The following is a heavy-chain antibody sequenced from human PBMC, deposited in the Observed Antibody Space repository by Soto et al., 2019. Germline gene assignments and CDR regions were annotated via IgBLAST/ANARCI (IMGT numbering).Heavy chain of an antibody. J-gene: IGHJ4*02. CDR3: VRENYGFSVVSSDY. CDR1: GFIFTGHA. D-gene: IGHD3-3*01. Sequence: QVQLVESGGGVVQPGRSLRLSCAASGFIFTGHAMHWVRQAPGKGLEWLAVISSDGNIIFYGDSVKGRFTISRDNSKNTLYLQMSSLRTEDTAVYYCVRENYGFSVVSSDYWGQGTLAIVSS. CDR2: ISSDGNII. V-gene: IGHV3-30-3*01.